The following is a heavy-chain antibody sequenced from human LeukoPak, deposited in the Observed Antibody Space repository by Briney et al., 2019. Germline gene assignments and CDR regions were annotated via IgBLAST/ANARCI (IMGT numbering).Heavy chain of an antibody. CDR2: IYHSGST. V-gene: IGHV4-4*02. CDR3: ARHITDYYGSGIPNWFDP. D-gene: IGHD3-10*01. CDR1: GGSISSSNW. J-gene: IGHJ5*02. Sequence: TPSGTLSLTCAVSGGSISSSNWWSWVRQPPGKGLEWIGEIYHSGSTNYNPSLKSRVTISVDKSKNQFSLKLSSVTAADTAVYYCARHITDYYGSGIPNWFDPWGQGTLVTVSS.